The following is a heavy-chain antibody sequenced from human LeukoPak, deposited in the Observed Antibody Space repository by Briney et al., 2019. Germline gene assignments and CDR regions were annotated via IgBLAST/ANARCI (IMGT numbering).Heavy chain of an antibody. CDR1: RFTFSSYW. D-gene: IGHD2-8*01. Sequence: GGSLRLSCAASRFTFSSYWMHWVRQAPGKGLVWVSRINSDGSSTNYADSVKGRFIISRGNAKNTLYLQMNSLRAEDTAVYYCARARLMNWFDPWGLGTLVTVSS. CDR2: INSDGSST. V-gene: IGHV3-74*01. CDR3: ARARLMNWFDP. J-gene: IGHJ5*02.